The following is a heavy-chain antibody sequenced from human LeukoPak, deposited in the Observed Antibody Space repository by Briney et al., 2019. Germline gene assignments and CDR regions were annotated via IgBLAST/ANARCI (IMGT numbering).Heavy chain of an antibody. Sequence: GGALRLSCAGSGCTFGRDGMDWGRQAPAKGLELERIIWYDGSNKYYADSVKGRFTISRDNSKNTLNLQMNSLRAEDTAVYYCAKDHEVHDAFDIWGQGTMVTVSS. J-gene: IGHJ3*02. CDR3: AKDHEVHDAFDI. CDR2: IWYDGSNK. V-gene: IGHV3-33*06. CDR1: GCTFGRDG.